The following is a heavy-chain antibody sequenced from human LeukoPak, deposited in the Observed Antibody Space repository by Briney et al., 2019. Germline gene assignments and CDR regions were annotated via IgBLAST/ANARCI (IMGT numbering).Heavy chain of an antibody. D-gene: IGHD3-10*01. CDR3: ARDSYQDYYGRFDP. CDR1: GFSXXXHG. CDR2: IWDDGNNK. Sequence: SGFSXXXHGMXXVRQAPGKRLEWVAVIWDDGNNKRYANSVNGRFTISRDNSENTLYLQMNGLTAEDTAMYYCARDSYQDYYGRFDPWGQGTLVTVSS. J-gene: IGHJ5*02. V-gene: IGHV3-33*01.